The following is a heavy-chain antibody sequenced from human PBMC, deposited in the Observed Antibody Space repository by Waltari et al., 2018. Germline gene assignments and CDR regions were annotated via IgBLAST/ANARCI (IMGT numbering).Heavy chain of an antibody. D-gene: IGHD3-22*01. J-gene: IGHJ6*03. CDR3: ASPRPYYYDSSGYRGHYYYMDV. CDR1: GGIFSSYA. CDR2: IIPIFGTA. Sequence: QVQLVQSGAEVKKPGSSVKVSCKASGGIFSSYAISWVRQAPGQGLEWLGGIIPIFGTANYAQKFQGRVTITADKSTSTAYMELSSLRSEDTAVYYCASPRPYYYDSSGYRGHYYYMDVWGKGTTVTVSS. V-gene: IGHV1-69*14.